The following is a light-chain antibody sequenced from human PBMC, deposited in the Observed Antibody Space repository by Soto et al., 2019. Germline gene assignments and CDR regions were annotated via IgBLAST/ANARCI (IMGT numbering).Light chain of an antibody. Sequence: IQMTQSPSTLSGSVGDRVTITCRASQGISSYLAWYQQKPGKAPKLLIYAASTLQSGVPSRFSGSGSGTDFTLTISCLQSEDFATYYCQQYYSYPPITFGQGTRLEIK. CDR1: QGISSY. J-gene: IGKJ5*01. CDR2: AAS. CDR3: QQYYSYPPIT. V-gene: IGKV1-8*01.